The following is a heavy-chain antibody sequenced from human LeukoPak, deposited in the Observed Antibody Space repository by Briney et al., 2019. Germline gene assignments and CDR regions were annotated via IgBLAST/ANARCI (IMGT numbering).Heavy chain of an antibody. Sequence: GGSLGLSCVASEFTFSSYGIHWVRQAPGKGLEWVAFIRYDGSNKYYADSVKGRFTISRDNAKNSLYLQMNSLTPEDTALYYCAKDKTGGFVAFDLWGQGTMVTVSS. CDR2: IRYDGSNK. CDR1: EFTFSSYG. J-gene: IGHJ3*01. CDR3: AKDKTGGFVAFDL. D-gene: IGHD3-16*01. V-gene: IGHV3-30*02.